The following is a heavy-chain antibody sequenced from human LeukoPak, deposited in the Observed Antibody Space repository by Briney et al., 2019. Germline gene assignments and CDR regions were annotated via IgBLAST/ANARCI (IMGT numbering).Heavy chain of an antibody. V-gene: IGHV4-59*01. Sequence: PSEXLSLTCTVSGGSISSYYWSWLRQPPGKGLEGIGYIYYSGSSNYNPSLTSRGTISVDTSKNQFSLKLSSVTAADTAVYYCASSEYSSSSPDYWGQGTLVTVSS. J-gene: IGHJ4*02. CDR3: ASSEYSSSSPDY. CDR2: IYYSGSS. CDR1: GGSISSYY. D-gene: IGHD6-6*01.